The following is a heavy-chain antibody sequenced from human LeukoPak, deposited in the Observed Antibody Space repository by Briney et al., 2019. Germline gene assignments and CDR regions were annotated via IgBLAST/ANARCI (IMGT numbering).Heavy chain of an antibody. V-gene: IGHV4-59*05. CDR3: ASLGTGYSSSWYFDY. D-gene: IGHD6-13*01. Sequence: SETLSLTCTVSGGSISSYYWSWIRQPPGKGLEWIGSIYYSGSTYYNPSLKSRVTISVDTSKNQFSLKLSSVTAADTAVYYCASLGTGYSSSWYFDYWGQGTLVTVSS. CDR2: IYYSGST. J-gene: IGHJ4*02. CDR1: GGSISSYY.